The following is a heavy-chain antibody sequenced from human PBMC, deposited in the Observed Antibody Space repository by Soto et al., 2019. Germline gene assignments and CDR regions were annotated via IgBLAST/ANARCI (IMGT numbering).Heavy chain of an antibody. D-gene: IGHD4-17*01. J-gene: IGHJ4*02. V-gene: IGHV4-39*01. Sequence: SETLSLTCTVSGGSISSSSYYWGWIRQPPGKGLEWIGSIYYSGSTYYNPSLKSRVTISVDTSRNQFSLKLSSVTAADTAVYYCARAMLYGDYAYYFDYWGQGTLVTVSS. CDR3: ARAMLYGDYAYYFDY. CDR2: IYYSGST. CDR1: GGSISSSSYY.